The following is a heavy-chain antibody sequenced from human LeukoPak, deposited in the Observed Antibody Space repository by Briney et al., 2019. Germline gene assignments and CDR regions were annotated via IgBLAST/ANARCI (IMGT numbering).Heavy chain of an antibody. CDR1: GFTFSSYP. J-gene: IGHJ4*02. D-gene: IGHD3-22*01. Sequence: GGSLRLSCAASGFTFSSYPMHWVRQAPGKGLEWVAVISYDGSDKHYADPVKGRFTISRDNSKNTLYLQMNSLRAVDTAVYHCAREGSSGYYPYWGQGILVTVSS. CDR3: AREGSSGYYPY. CDR2: ISYDGSDK. V-gene: IGHV3-30*04.